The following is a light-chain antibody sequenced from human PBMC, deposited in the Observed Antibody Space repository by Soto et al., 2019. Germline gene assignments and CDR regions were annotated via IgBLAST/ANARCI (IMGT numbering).Light chain of an antibody. CDR2: DAS. V-gene: IGKV1-5*01. CDR3: QQYNSYPIT. CDR1: QSISSW. Sequence: DIQMNQSPSTLSASVGDRFPITCRASQSISSWLAWYQQKPGKAPKLLIYDASNLESGVPSRFSGSGSGTEFTLTISSLQPDEFATYYCQQYNSYPITFGQGTRLEIK. J-gene: IGKJ5*01.